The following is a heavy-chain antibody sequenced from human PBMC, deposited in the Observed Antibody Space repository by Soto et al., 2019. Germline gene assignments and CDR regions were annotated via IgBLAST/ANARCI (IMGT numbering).Heavy chain of an antibody. D-gene: IGHD6-13*01. Sequence: QEQLVQSGAEVKEPGASVKVSCKASGYTFINYYIHWVRQAPGQGLEWMAIINPMGGSTNYAQEFQGRATLTSDTATGTVYMELSSLRFEDTALFYCARDLAAGDLWGQGTLVTVSS. V-gene: IGHV1-46*01. J-gene: IGHJ5*02. CDR2: INPMGGST. CDR3: ARDLAAGDL. CDR1: GYTFINYY.